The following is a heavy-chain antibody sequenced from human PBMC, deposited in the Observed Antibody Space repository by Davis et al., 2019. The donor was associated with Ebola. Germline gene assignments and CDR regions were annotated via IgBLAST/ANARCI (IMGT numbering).Heavy chain of an antibody. CDR1: GYSFANYW. D-gene: IGHD2-8*02. CDR3: ASLRRTITGMDDAFDI. J-gene: IGHJ3*02. Sequence: GGSLKISCKGSGYSFANYWIGWVRQMPGKGLEWMGIIYPGDSDTRYSPSFRGQVTISADKSIKTAFLQWSSLKASDTAMYYCASLRRTITGMDDAFDIWGQGTMVTVSS. V-gene: IGHV5-51*01. CDR2: IYPGDSDT.